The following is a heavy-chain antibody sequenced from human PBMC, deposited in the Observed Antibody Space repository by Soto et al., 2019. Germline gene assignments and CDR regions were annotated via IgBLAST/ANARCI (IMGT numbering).Heavy chain of an antibody. D-gene: IGHD1-26*01. V-gene: IGHV3-30*03. CDR3: ARDEAFSAPYYLDY. CDR1: AFTFSSHL. CDR2: ISNDGDYK. J-gene: IGHJ4*02. Sequence: VQLVESGGGVVQPGRSLRLSCVASAFTFSSHLMHWVRQAPGNGLEWVAFISNDGDYKNYADSVKGRFAISRDNSKDTVYLEIHSLRTEDTALYHCARDEAFSAPYYLDYWGQGTLVIVS.